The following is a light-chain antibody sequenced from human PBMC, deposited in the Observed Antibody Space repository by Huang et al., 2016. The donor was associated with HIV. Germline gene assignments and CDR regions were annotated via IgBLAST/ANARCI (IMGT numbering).Light chain of an antibody. J-gene: IGKJ4*01. CDR1: QNVHSF. Sequence: EIVLTQSPATLSLSPGERATLSCRASQNVHSFLVWYQHKPGQAPRLLMYDASNRATGIPASFRGSGSGTDFTLTITNLQSEDSAVYYCHQRSAWPLTFGGGTKVEI. V-gene: IGKV3-11*01. CDR3: HQRSAWPLT. CDR2: DAS.